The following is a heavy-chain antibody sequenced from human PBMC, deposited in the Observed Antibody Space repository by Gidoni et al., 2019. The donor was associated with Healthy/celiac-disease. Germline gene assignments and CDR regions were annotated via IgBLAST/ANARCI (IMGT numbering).Heavy chain of an antibody. CDR1: GFTVSSNY. CDR3: AGVSGHTAMVFDY. J-gene: IGHJ4*02. V-gene: IGHV3-53*01. Sequence: EVQLVESGGGLIQPGGSLRLSCAASGFTVSSNYMSWVRQAPGKGLEWVSVIYSCGSTYYADSVKGRFTISRDNSKNTLYLQMNSLRAEDTAVYYCAGVSGHTAMVFDYWGQGTLVTVSS. D-gene: IGHD5-18*01. CDR2: IYSCGST.